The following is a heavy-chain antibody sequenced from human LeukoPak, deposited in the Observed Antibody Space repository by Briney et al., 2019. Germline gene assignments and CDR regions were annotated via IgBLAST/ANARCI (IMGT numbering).Heavy chain of an antibody. CDR3: ARADHCSGGSCYSDY. CDR1: GGSISSSSYY. J-gene: IGHJ4*02. CDR2: IYYSGST. Sequence: SETLSLTCTVSGGSISSSSYYWGWIRQPPGKGLEWIGSIYYSGSTYYNPSLKSRVTISVDTSKNQFSLKLSSVTAADTAVYYCARADHCSGGSCYSDYWGQGTLVTVSS. V-gene: IGHV4-39*07. D-gene: IGHD2-15*01.